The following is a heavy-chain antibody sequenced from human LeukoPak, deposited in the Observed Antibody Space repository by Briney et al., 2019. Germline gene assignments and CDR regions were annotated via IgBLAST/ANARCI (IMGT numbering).Heavy chain of an antibody. V-gene: IGHV3-33*01. D-gene: IGHD1-20*01. CDR3: ARDDYITSSLDY. CDR2: IWSDGRDK. J-gene: IGHJ4*02. Sequence: PGGSLRLSCATSGFTFSSYGMHWVRQAPGKGLEWVAFIWSDGRDKFYADSVTGRFIISRDNTKNTLYLQMNSLTAEDTAVYYCARDDYITSSLDYWGQGTLVTVSS. CDR1: GFTFSSYG.